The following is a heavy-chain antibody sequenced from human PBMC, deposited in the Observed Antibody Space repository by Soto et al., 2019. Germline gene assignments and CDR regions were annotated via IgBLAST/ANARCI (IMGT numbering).Heavy chain of an antibody. CDR2: IIPRFGTT. J-gene: IGHJ4*02. Sequence: SVKVSCKASGDSFSKYTVNWVRQAPRQGLEWMGGIIPRFGTTNYAPTLQDRVTITADESMNTVYMELSSLRSEDTVLYYCARGRGLYNSGRSQLDSWGQGTLVTVS. CDR3: ARGRGLYNSGRSQLDS. CDR1: GDSFSKYT. V-gene: IGHV1-69*13. D-gene: IGHD1-1*01.